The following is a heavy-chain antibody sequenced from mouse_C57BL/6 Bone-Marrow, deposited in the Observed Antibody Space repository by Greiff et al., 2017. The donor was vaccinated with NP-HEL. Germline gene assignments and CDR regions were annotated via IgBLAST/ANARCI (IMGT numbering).Heavy chain of an antibody. CDR2: IYPRSGNT. D-gene: IGHD4-1*01. V-gene: IGHV1-81*01. J-gene: IGHJ3*01. CDR3: ARVGFWERTWFAY. CDR1: GYTFTSYG. Sequence: QVQLQQSGAELARPGASVKLSCKASGYTFTSYGISWVKQRTGQGLEWIGEIYPRSGNTYYNEKFKGKATLTADKSSSTAYMELRSLTSEDSAVYFCARVGFWERTWFAYWGQGTLVTVSA.